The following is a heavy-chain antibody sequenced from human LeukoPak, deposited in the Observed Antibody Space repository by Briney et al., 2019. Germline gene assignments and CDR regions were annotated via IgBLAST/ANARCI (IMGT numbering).Heavy chain of an antibody. CDR1: GASFSSYS. J-gene: IGHJ4*02. D-gene: IGHD6-19*01. V-gene: IGHV4-59*01. CDR2: IYYIGST. CDR3: ARAIAVAGEFDY. Sequence: SETLSLTCTVSGASFSSYSWSWIRQPPGKGLEWIGDIYYIGSTNYNPSLESRVTISIDTSKSQLSLKLSSVTAADTAVYYCARAIAVAGEFDYWGQGTLVTVSS.